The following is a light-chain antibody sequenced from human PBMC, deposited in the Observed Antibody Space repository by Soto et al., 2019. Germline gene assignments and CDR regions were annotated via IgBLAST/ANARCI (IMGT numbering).Light chain of an antibody. J-gene: IGKJ1*01. CDR2: GAS. Sequence: IEMTQSPATLSVSPGEGATLSCRASHSVDSNLAWYQQKPGQALRLLIYGASTRATGLPARFSGSGSGTEFTLTIRRMQSEDFAVYYCQQYNNWPRTSGQGTKGDIK. V-gene: IGKV3-15*01. CDR1: HSVDSN. CDR3: QQYNNWPRT.